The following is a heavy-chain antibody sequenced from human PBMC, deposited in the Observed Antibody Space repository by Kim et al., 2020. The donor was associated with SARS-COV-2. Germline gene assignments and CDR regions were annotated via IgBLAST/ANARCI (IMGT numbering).Heavy chain of an antibody. CDR3: AQVQQWLITN. Sequence: GGSLRLSCATSGFNLDNYAIHWVRQAPGKGLEWVSFISRDGGGTYYADSVQGRFTISRDNSKKSVHLQMNSLRSEDTAFYYCAQVQQWLITNWGQGTQVTVSS. V-gene: IGHV3-43*01. CDR2: ISRDGGGT. J-gene: IGHJ4*02. D-gene: IGHD6-19*01. CDR1: GFNLDNYA.